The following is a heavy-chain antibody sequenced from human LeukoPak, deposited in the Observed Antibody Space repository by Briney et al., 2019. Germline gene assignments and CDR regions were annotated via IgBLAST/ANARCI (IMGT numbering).Heavy chain of an antibody. D-gene: IGHD3-16*01. CDR1: GGSMSNIYY. V-gene: IGHV4-39*01. J-gene: IGHJ5*02. CDR3: ARGGGVNTRIISWFDP. CDR2: IFYSGIT. Sequence: SETLCLTCNVSGGSMSNIYYWGWIRQPPGKGLERIGNIFYSGITYHNPSLRSRVTIAIETCKRQSSLKLTSVTAADPAVYYCARGGGVNTRIISWFDPWGQGTLVTVTA.